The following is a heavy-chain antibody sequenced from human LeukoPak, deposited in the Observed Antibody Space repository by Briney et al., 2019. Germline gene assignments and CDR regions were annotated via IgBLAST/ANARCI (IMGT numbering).Heavy chain of an antibody. CDR1: GDSVSSNSVT. J-gene: IGHJ5*02. Sequence: SQTLSLTCAISGDSVSSNSVTWNWIRQSPSRGLEWLGRTYYMSTWYNDYAVSVRGRITVNPDTSKNQFSLHLNSVTPEDTAVYYCARRLTQYDCFDPWGQGILVTVSS. D-gene: IGHD2-2*01. V-gene: IGHV6-1*01. CDR2: TYYMSTWYN. CDR3: ARRLTQYDCFDP.